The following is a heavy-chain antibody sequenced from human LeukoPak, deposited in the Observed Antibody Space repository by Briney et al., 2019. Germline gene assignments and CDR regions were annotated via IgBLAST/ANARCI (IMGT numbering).Heavy chain of an antibody. D-gene: IGHD4-17*01. J-gene: IGHJ4*02. CDR3: AKVKLYGQFDY. CDR2: TNEDGGEK. Sequence: GGSLRLSCSGSRFTFSSYWMSWVRQAPGKGLEWVANTNEDGGEKNYVDSVKGRFTISRDNAKNSLYLQMNSLRAEDTAVYYCAKVKLYGQFDYWGQGTLVTVSS. CDR1: RFTFSSYW. V-gene: IGHV3-7*01.